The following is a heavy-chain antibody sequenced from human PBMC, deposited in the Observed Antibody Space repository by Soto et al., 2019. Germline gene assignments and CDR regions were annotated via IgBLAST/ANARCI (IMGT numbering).Heavy chain of an antibody. V-gene: IGHV1-69*06. Sequence: SVKVSCKASGGTFSSYAISWVRQAPGQGLEWMGGIIPIFGTANYAQKFQGRVTITADKSTSTAYMELSSLRSEDTAVYYCARNIAARHGPYYYYGMDVWGQGTTVTVSS. J-gene: IGHJ6*02. CDR3: ARNIAARHGPYYYYGMDV. CDR2: IIPIFGTA. CDR1: GGTFSSYA. D-gene: IGHD6-6*01.